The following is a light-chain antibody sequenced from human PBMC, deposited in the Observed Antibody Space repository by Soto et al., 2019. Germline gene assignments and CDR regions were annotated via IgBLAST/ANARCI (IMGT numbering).Light chain of an antibody. V-gene: IGKV3-15*01. J-gene: IGKJ1*01. CDR3: QQYNNWWT. CDR2: GAS. Sequence: EIVMTQSPATLSVSPGERATLSCRASQSVNSNLAWYQQKPGQAPRLLISGASTRATGIPARFSGSGSETEFTLTIRSLQSEDLAVYYCQQYNNWWTFGQGTKVEIK. CDR1: QSVNSN.